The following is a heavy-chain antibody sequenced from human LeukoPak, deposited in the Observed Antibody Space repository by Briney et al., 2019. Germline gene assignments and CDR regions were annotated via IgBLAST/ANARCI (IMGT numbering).Heavy chain of an antibody. J-gene: IGHJ4*02. CDR1: GGSISGHY. D-gene: IGHD1-14*01. Sequence: SETLSLTCTVSGGSISGHYWTWIRQSPEKGLEWIGNIYFSGSTNYNPSLKSRVTISVDTSKNQFSLKLSSVTAADTAVYYCARGRDRHYFDYWGQGTLVTVSS. CDR3: ARGRDRHYFDY. V-gene: IGHV4-59*11. CDR2: IYFSGST.